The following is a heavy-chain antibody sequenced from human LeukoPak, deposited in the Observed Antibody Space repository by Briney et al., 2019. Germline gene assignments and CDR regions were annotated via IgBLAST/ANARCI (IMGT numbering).Heavy chain of an antibody. CDR2: IYYSGST. CDR1: GGSISSYY. V-gene: IGHV4-59*01. Sequence: SETLSLTCTVSGGSISSYYWTWIRQPPGKGLEWIGYIYYSGSTNYNPSLTSRVTISVDTSRNHFSLKLSSVTAADTAVYYCVRSGGYCGTTTCHVEYFDLWGRGTLVTVSS. CDR3: VRSGGYCGTTTCHVEYFDL. D-gene: IGHD2-2*01. J-gene: IGHJ2*01.